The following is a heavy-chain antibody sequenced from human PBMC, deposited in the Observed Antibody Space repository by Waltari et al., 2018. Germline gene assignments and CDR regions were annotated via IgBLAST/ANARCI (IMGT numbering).Heavy chain of an antibody. D-gene: IGHD6-13*01. J-gene: IGHJ3*01. CDR1: GDSITSYY. V-gene: IGHV4-59*01. Sequence: QVQLQESGPGLVKPSEPLSLTCIVSGDSITSYYWNWIRQPPGKGLEWIGCLYNSGSTTYDPPRQSRITISVDTSKTQFSLKLTSVTAADTAVYYCARDPGSASWYGAFDVWGQGTMVSVSS. CDR3: ARDPGSASWYGAFDV. CDR2: LYNSGST.